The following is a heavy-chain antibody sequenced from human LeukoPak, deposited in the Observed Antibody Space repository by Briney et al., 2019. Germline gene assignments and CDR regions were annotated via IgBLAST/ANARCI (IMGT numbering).Heavy chain of an antibody. CDR3: ARDRGAYYYDSSGFDY. J-gene: IGHJ4*02. CDR2: IYHSGST. D-gene: IGHD3-22*01. Sequence: SETLSLTCTVSGYSISSGYYWGWVRQPPGKGLEWIGSIYHSGSTYYNPSLKSRDTISVDTSKNQFSLKLSSVTAADTAVYYCARDRGAYYYDSSGFDYWGQGTLVTVSS. CDR1: GYSISSGYY. V-gene: IGHV4-38-2*02.